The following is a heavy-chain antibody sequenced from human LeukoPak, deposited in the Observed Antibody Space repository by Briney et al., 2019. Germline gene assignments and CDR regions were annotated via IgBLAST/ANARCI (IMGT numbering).Heavy chain of an antibody. CDR3: ARHAPAGDFFDY. CDR2: IYPGDSDT. J-gene: IGHJ4*02. Sequence: GIIYPGDSDTRYSPSFQGQVTISADKSISTAYLQWSSLKASDTAMYYCARHAPAGDFFDYWGQGTLVTVSS. D-gene: IGHD3-16*01. V-gene: IGHV5-51*01.